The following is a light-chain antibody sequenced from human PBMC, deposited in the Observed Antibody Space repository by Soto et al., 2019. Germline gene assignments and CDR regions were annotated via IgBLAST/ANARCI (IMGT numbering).Light chain of an antibody. V-gene: IGKV3-20*01. J-gene: IGKJ1*01. CDR1: HSVSASY. CDR2: DVS. CDR3: HQYRSTPWT. Sequence: EVVLTQSPGTLSLSPGERATLSCRASHSVSASYLAWYQQKPGQSPRLLIFDVSTRATGIPDRFSGSGSGTDFTLTISRLEPEDFAVYYCHQYRSTPWTFGPGSKVEIK.